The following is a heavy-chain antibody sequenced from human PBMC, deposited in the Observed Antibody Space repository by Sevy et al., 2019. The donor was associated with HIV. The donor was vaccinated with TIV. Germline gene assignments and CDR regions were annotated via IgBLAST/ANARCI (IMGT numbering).Heavy chain of an antibody. D-gene: IGHD3-16*01. V-gene: IGHV4-34*01. CDR2: INHSGST. J-gene: IGHJ4*02. CDR1: GGSFSGYY. CDR3: ARANHLGAYYFDY. Sequence: SETLSLTCAVYGGSFSGYYWSWIRQPPGKGLEWIGEINHSGSTNYNPSLKSRVTISVDTSKNQFSLKLSSVTAADTAVYYCARANHLGAYYFDYWGQGTLVTVSS.